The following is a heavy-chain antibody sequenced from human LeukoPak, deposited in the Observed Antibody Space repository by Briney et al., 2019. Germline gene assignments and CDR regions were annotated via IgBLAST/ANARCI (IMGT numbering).Heavy chain of an antibody. CDR3: ARENRSHYPYDY. D-gene: IGHD1-26*01. CDR2: ISGSGGST. CDR1: GFAFSSYS. V-gene: IGHV3-23*01. Sequence: GGSLRLSCAASGFAFSSYSMNWVRQAPGKGLEWVSAISGSGGSTYYADSVKGRFTISRDNSKNTLYLQMNSLRAEDTAVYYCARENRSHYPYDYWGQGTLVTVSS. J-gene: IGHJ4*02.